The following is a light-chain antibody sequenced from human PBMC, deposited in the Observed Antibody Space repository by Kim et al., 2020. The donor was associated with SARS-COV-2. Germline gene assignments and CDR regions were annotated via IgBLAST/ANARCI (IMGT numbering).Light chain of an antibody. Sequence: APIQTARINYGETDIGSRNVDWDQQRPCQAPVLVIYYDGDRPSGIPERFSGSNSWNTATLTIGRVEDGDEADYYCQVWDSSSDHIVLGGGTQLAVL. CDR3: QVWDSSSDHIV. CDR2: YDG. CDR1: DIGSRN. J-gene: IGLJ2*01. V-gene: IGLV3-21*04.